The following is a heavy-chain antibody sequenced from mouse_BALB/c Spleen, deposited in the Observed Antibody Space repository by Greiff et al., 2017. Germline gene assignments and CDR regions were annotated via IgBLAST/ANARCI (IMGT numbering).Heavy chain of an antibody. CDR2: ILPGSGST. Sequence: QVQLQQSGAELMKPGASVKISCKATGYTFSSYWIEWVKQRPGHGLEWIGEILPGSGSTNYNEKFKGKATFTADTSSNTAYMQLSSLTSEDSAVYYCARYPTVVAGPFDYWGQGTTLTVSS. CDR3: ARYPTVVAGPFDY. CDR1: GYTFSSYW. D-gene: IGHD1-1*01. J-gene: IGHJ2*01. V-gene: IGHV1-9*01.